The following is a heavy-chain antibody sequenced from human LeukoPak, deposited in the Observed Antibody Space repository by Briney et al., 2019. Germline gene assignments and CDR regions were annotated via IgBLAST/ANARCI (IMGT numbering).Heavy chain of an antibody. V-gene: IGHV4-38-2*02. CDR1: GYSISSGYY. CDR3: ARGGFEMAPDY. D-gene: IGHD5-24*01. J-gene: IGHJ4*02. Sequence: SETLSLTCTVSGYSISSGYYWGWIRQPPGKGLEWTGSIDHSGSTYYNPSLKSRITISVDTSKSQFSLKLSSVTAADTAVYYCARGGFEMAPDYWGQGTLVTVSS. CDR2: IDHSGST.